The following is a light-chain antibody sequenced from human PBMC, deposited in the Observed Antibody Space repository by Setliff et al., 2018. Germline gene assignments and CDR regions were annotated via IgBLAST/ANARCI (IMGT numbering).Light chain of an antibody. CDR3: CAYTGSGTYV. J-gene: IGLJ1*01. CDR1: SSDVGSYNL. Sequence: QSVLAQPASVSGSPGQSITISCTGTSSDVGSYNLVSWYQQHPGKAPKLMIYEVSKRPSGVSNRFSGSKSGNTASLTISGLQAEDEAAYYCCAYTGSGTYVFGTGTKVTVL. V-gene: IGLV2-14*02. CDR2: EVS.